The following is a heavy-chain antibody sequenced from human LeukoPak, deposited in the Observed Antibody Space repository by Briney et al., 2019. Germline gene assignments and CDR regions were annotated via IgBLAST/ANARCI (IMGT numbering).Heavy chain of an antibody. J-gene: IGHJ2*01. Sequence: SETLSLTCTVSGGSISSYYWSWIRQPPGKGLEWIGYIYYSGSTNYNPSLKSRVTISVDTSKNQFSLKLSSVTAADTAVYYCARGSRGLLWFGELLSPNWYFDLWGRGTLVTVSS. CDR1: GGSISSYY. CDR2: IYYSGST. CDR3: ARGSRGLLWFGELLSPNWYFDL. V-gene: IGHV4-59*08. D-gene: IGHD3-10*01.